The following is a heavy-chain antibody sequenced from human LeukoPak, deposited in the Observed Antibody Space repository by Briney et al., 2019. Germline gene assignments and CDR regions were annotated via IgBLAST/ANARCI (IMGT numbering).Heavy chain of an antibody. D-gene: IGHD3-10*01. Sequence: ASVKVSCKASGYTFTGYYMHWVRQAPGQGLEWMGWINPNSGGTNYAQKFQGWVTMSRDTSISTAYMELSRLRSDDTAVYYCARDRYWFGERYFDYWGQGALVTVSS. CDR2: INPNSGGT. V-gene: IGHV1-2*04. CDR1: GYTFTGYY. CDR3: ARDRYWFGERYFDY. J-gene: IGHJ4*02.